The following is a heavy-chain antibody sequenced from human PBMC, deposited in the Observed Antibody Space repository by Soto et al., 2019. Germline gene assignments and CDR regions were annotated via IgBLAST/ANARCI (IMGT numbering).Heavy chain of an antibody. CDR3: ARGATTAEYFQH. CDR1: GGSFSGYY. CDR2: INHSGST. J-gene: IGHJ1*01. V-gene: IGHV4-34*01. Sequence: LTCAVYGGSFSGYYWSWIRQPPGKGLEWIGEINHSGSTNYNPSLKSRVTISVDTSKNQFSLKLSSVTAADTAVYYCARGATTAEYFQHWGQGTLVTVSS.